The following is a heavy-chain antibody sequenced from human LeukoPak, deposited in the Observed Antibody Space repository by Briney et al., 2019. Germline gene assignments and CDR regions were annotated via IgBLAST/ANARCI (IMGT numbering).Heavy chain of an antibody. Sequence: GGSLRLSCAASGFTFSSHWMHWVRQAPGKGLEWVAVIWYDGSNKYYADSVKGRFTISRDNSKNTLYLQMNSLRAEDTAVYYCARDTVSSGYYMFVSDYWGQGTLVTVSS. CDR1: GFTFSSHW. J-gene: IGHJ4*02. CDR2: IWYDGSNK. D-gene: IGHD3-22*01. V-gene: IGHV3-33*08. CDR3: ARDTVSSGYYMFVSDY.